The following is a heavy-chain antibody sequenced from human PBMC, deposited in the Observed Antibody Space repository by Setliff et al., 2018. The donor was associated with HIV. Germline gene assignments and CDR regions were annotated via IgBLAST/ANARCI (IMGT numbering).Heavy chain of an antibody. J-gene: IGHJ4*02. D-gene: IGHD3-22*01. V-gene: IGHV4-4*08. CDR1: GGSLTNYY. CDR2: IYTSGST. Sequence: PSETLSLTCTLYGGSLTNYYWTWIRQSPEKGLEWIGRIYTSGSTNYNPSLKSRVTISVDTSKNQFSLKLSSVTAADTAVYYCARSNYYDSSGYLITLFDYWGQGTLVTVSS. CDR3: ARSNYYDSSGYLITLFDY.